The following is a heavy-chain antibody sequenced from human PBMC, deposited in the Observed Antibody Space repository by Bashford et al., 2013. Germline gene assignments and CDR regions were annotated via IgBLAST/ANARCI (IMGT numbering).Heavy chain of an antibody. Sequence: VASVKVSCKASGYSFSTYVMHWVRQAPGQSLEWMGWITGGNANTKYSQKFQDRVTITRDTSASATYMELSSLRSEDTAVYYCMSEVRGGTFDYWGQGALVTVSS. J-gene: IGHJ4*02. CDR1: GYSFSTYV. D-gene: IGHD3-10*01. CDR2: ITGGNANT. V-gene: IGHV1-3*01. CDR3: MSEVRGGTFDY.